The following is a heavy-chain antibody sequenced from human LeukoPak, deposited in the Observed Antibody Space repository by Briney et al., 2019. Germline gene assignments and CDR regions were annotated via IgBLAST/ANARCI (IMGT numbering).Heavy chain of an antibody. CDR2: IGGSGGST. V-gene: IGHV3-23*01. Sequence: GGSLRLSCAASGFAFNNYAMSWVRQAPGRGLEWVSSIGGSGGSTYYADSVRGRFTMSRDNAKNSLYLQMNSLRAEDTAVYYCARGGRIAGAARGGYYYYYMDVWGKGPRVTVS. CDR1: GFAFNNYA. D-gene: IGHD6-19*01. J-gene: IGHJ6*03. CDR3: ARGGRIAGAARGGYYYYYMDV.